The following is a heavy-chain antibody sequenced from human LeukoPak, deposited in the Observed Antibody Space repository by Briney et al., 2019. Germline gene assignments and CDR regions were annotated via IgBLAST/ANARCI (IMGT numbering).Heavy chain of an antibody. V-gene: IGHV3-30*02. J-gene: IGHJ4*02. CDR3: ARTGGNEIDLFDY. CDR2: IRYDGSNK. Sequence: GGSLRLSCAASGFTFSSYGMHWVRQAPGKGLEWVAFIRYDGSNKYYADSVKGRFTISRDNSKNTLYLQMNRLRAEDTAVYYCARTGGNEIDLFDYWGQGTLVTVSS. CDR1: GFTFSSYG. D-gene: IGHD2-8*02.